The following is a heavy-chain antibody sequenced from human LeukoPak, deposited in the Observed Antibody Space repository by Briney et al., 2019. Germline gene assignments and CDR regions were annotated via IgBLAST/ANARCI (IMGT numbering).Heavy chain of an antibody. J-gene: IGHJ3*02. CDR3: ARDRGDYYDSSGYDAFDI. V-gene: IGHV4-4*07. CDR1: GGSLSSYY. D-gene: IGHD3-22*01. Sequence: SETLSLTCTVSGGSLSSYYWSWIRQPAGKGLEWIGRIYTSGSTNYNPSLKSRVTMSVDTSKNQFSLKLSSVTAADTAVYYCARDRGDYYDSSGYDAFDIWGQGTMVTVSS. CDR2: IYTSGST.